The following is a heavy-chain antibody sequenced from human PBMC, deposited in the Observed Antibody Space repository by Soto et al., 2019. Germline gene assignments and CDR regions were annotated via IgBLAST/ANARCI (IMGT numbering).Heavy chain of an antibody. Sequence: QVQLVQSGAEVEKPGSSVKVSCKASGGTFSSYAISWVRQAPGQGLEWMGGIIPIFGTANYAQKFQGRVTITADESTSTAYMELSSLRSEDTAVYYCARERSPYSNYRTYNWFDPWGQGTLVTVSS. CDR3: ARERSPYSNYRTYNWFDP. CDR2: IIPIFGTA. CDR1: GGTFSSYA. D-gene: IGHD4-4*01. V-gene: IGHV1-69*01. J-gene: IGHJ5*02.